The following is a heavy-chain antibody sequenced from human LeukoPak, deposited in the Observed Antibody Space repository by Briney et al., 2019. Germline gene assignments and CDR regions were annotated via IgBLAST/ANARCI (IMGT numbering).Heavy chain of an antibody. D-gene: IGHD4-23*01. CDR1: GFTFSSYA. V-gene: IGHV3-30*04. CDR2: ISYDGSNK. Sequence: QPGGSLRLSCAASGFTFSSYAMHWVRQAPGKGLEWVAVISYDGSNKYYADSVKGRFTISRDNSKNTLYLQMNSLRAEDTAVYYCARDKVTTVVTEYYFDYWGQGTLVTVSS. J-gene: IGHJ4*02. CDR3: ARDKVTTVVTEYYFDY.